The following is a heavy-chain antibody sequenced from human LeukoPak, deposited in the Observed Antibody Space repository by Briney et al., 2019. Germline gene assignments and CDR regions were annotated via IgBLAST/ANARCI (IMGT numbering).Heavy chain of an antibody. CDR3: ARGYCSSTSCFGFFLY. D-gene: IGHD2-2*01. CDR2: ISSSGSTI. Sequence: GGSLTLSCAASGFTFSSYEMNWVRQAPGKGLEWVSYISSSGSTIYYADPVKGRFTISRDNAKNSLYLQMNSLRAEDTAVYYCARGYCSSTSCFGFFLYWGEGTLVAVSS. CDR1: GFTFSSYE. V-gene: IGHV3-48*03. J-gene: IGHJ4*02.